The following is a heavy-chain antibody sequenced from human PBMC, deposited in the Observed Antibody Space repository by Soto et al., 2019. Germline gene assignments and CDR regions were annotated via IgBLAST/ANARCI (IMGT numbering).Heavy chain of an antibody. CDR1: GFTFSSYS. Sequence: GGSLRLSCAASGFTFSSYSMNWVRQAPGKGLEWVSYISSSSSTIYYADSVKGRFTISRDNAKNSLYLQMNSLRAEDTAVYYCAIVLDDILTQIDYWGQGTLVTVSS. J-gene: IGHJ4*02. D-gene: IGHD3-9*01. V-gene: IGHV3-48*01. CDR2: ISSSSSTI. CDR3: AIVLDDILTQIDY.